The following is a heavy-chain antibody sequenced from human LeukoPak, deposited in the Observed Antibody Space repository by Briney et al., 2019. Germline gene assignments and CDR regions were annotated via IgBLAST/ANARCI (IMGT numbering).Heavy chain of an antibody. CDR3: TRDSPNEVMLWWSIDY. CDR2: ISSSSGYK. J-gene: IGHJ4*02. Sequence: PGGSLRLSCAASGFTFSTYSMNWVRQAPGKGLEWVSSISSSSGYKYYADSVKGRFAISRDNAKNSLYLQMNSLKPEDTAVYYCTRDSPNEVMLWWSIDYWGQGTLVTVSS. CDR1: GFTFSTYS. D-gene: IGHD2-21*01. V-gene: IGHV3-21*01.